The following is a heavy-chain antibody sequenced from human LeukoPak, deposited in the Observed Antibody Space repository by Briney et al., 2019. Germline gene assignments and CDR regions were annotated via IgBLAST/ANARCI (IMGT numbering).Heavy chain of an antibody. Sequence: GGSLRLSCAASGFTFSSYSMNWVRQAPGKGLEWVSYISSSSSTIYYADSVKGRFTISRDNAKNSLYLQMNSLRDEDTAVYYCARERVIVVVPAATFDYWGQGTLVTVSS. V-gene: IGHV3-48*02. J-gene: IGHJ4*02. CDR1: GFTFSSYS. CDR3: ARERVIVVVPAATFDY. D-gene: IGHD2-2*01. CDR2: ISSSSSTI.